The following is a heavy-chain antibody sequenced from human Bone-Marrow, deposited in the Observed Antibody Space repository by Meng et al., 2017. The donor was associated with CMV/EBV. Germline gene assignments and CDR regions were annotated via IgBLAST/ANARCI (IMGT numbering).Heavy chain of an antibody. CDR1: GFTFSSYW. V-gene: IGHV3-74*01. Sequence: GESLKISCAASGFTFSSYWMHWVRQAPGKGLVWVSRINSDGSSTSYADSVKGRFTISRDNAKNTLYLQMNSLRAEDTAVYYCARDLRFLTRSVGMDVWGQGNTVTVSS. J-gene: IGHJ6*02. D-gene: IGHD3-3*01. CDR2: INSDGSST. CDR3: ARDLRFLTRSVGMDV.